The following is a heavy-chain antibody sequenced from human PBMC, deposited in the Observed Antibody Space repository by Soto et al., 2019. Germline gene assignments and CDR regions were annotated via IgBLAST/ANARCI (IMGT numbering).Heavy chain of an antibody. CDR1: GGSVNSNRYY. CDR3: AREMGTTVTTRAFDY. D-gene: IGHD4-17*01. CDR2: IYYSGST. Sequence: PSETLSLTCTVSGGSVNSNRYYWAWIRQHPGKGLEWIGYIYYSGSTYYNPSLKSRVTISVDTSKNQFSLKLSSVTAADTAVYYCAREMGTTVTTRAFDYWGQGTLVTVSS. J-gene: IGHJ4*02. V-gene: IGHV4-31*03.